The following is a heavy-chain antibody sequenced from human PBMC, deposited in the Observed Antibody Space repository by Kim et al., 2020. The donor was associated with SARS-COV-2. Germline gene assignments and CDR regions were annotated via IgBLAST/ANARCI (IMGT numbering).Heavy chain of an antibody. CDR2: VNAGNGNT. V-gene: IGHV1-3*01. CDR3: ARAPVAAAGFDY. D-gene: IGHD6-13*01. Sequence: ASVKVSCKSSGYTFTSYVMHWVRQAPGQRLEWMGWVNAGNGNTKYSQKFQGRVTITRDTSASTAYMELSSLRSEDTAVYYCARAPVAAAGFDYWGHGTLVTVSS. CDR1: GYTFTSYV. J-gene: IGHJ4*01.